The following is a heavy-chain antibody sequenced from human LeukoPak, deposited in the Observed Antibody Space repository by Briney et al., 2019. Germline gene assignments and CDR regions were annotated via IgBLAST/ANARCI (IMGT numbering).Heavy chain of an antibody. CDR1: GGTFSSYA. D-gene: IGHD5-18*01. J-gene: IGHJ4*02. CDR2: ISAYNGNT. V-gene: IGHV1-18*01. CDR3: ARGIQLSPYHY. Sequence: ASVKVSCKASGGTFSSYAISWVRQAPGQGLEWMGWISAYNGNTNYAQKLQGRVTMTTDTSTGTAYMELRSLRSDGTAVYYCARGIQLSPYHYWGQGTLVTVSS.